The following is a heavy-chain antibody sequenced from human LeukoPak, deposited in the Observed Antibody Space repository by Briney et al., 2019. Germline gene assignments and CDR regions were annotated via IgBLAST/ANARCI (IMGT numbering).Heavy chain of an antibody. J-gene: IGHJ4*02. CDR3: ARETLACGGDCLDY. Sequence: PGGSLRLSCAASGFTLSSYEWNWVRQPPGKGLEWLSYISTTDTTKYYAESVKGRFTISRDNAKNSLFLQMNSLRAEDTAVYYCARETLACGGDCLDYWGQGTLVTVSS. V-gene: IGHV3-48*03. CDR1: GFTLSSYE. D-gene: IGHD2-21*02. CDR2: ISTTDTTK.